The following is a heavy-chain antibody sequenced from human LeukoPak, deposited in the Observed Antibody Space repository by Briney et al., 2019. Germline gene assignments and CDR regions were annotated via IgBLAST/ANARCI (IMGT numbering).Heavy chain of an antibody. D-gene: IGHD2-21*02. J-gene: IGHJ4*02. CDR2: TKHDGSER. Sequence: GGSLRLSCAASGFTFTSYWMTWVRQAPGEGLEWVANTKHDGSERYYVDSVKGRFTISRDNVKNSLFLQMDSLGAEETAVYYCARGGLYGDYYFDYWGQGTLVTVTS. CDR1: GFTFTSYW. CDR3: ARGGLYGDYYFDY. V-gene: IGHV3-7*04.